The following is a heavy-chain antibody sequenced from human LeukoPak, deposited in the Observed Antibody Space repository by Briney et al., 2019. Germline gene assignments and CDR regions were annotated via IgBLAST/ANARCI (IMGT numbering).Heavy chain of an antibody. CDR1: GGSISNYY. CDR3: ARDYYYYGMDV. CDR2: IYYSGST. V-gene: IGHV4-59*01. Sequence: SETLSLTCTVSGGSISNYYWIWIRQPPGKGLEWIGYIYYSGSTNYNPSLKSRVTISVDTSKNQFSLKLSSVTAADTAVYYCARDYYYYGMDVWGQGTTVTVSS. J-gene: IGHJ6*02.